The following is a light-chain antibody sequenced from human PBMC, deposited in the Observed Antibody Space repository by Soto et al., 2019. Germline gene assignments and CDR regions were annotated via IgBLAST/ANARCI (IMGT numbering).Light chain of an antibody. J-gene: IGKJ2*01. Sequence: EIVMTQSPATLSVSPGERATLSCRASQSVSSNLAWYQQKPGQAPRLLIYGASTRATGIPARFSGSGSGTEFTLTISSRQSEDFAVYYCQQYNNWPGTFGQGTKLEIK. CDR3: QQYNNWPGT. CDR1: QSVSSN. V-gene: IGKV3-15*01. CDR2: GAS.